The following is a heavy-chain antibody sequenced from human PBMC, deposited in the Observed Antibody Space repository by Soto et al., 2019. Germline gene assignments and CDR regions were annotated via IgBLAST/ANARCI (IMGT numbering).Heavy chain of an antibody. CDR2: INPGNGNT. CDR1: WHSVRGYV. V-gene: IGHV1-3*01. Sequence: DSLKVECESAWHSVRGYVINWVGQAPGRGLEWTGWINPGNGNTKYSQQFQGRVIIDRDTSASTAYMELSSLRSEDTAVYYCARGGYFDSSNYLDYWGLGTLVTVSS. CDR3: ARGGYFDSSNYLDY. J-gene: IGHJ4*02. D-gene: IGHD3-22*01.